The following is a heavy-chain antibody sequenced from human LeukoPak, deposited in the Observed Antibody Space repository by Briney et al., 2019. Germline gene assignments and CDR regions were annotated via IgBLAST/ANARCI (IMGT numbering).Heavy chain of an antibody. D-gene: IGHD1-1*01. CDR3: ARDGIQLPDTLDY. CDR2: INGGDNGDST. V-gene: IGHV3-23*01. Sequence: GGSLRLSCAASGFTFNNYAMTWVRQAPGKGLQWVSTINGGDNGDSTYYADSVKGRFTVSRDNSKNTVYLQMNSLRVEDTAVYYCARDGIQLPDTLDYWGLGTLVTVSS. CDR1: GFTFNNYA. J-gene: IGHJ4*02.